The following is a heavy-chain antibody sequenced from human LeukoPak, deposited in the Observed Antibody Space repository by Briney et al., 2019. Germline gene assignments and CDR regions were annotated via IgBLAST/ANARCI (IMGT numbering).Heavy chain of an antibody. CDR2: ISSSSDTI. CDR1: GFIFSSYS. Sequence: GGSLRLSCAASGFIFSSYSMNWVRQAPGKGLEWVSYISSSSDTIYYADSVKGRFTISRDNAKNSLYLQMNSLRDEDTAVYYCARESSAGGAFDIWGQGKMVTVSS. J-gene: IGHJ3*02. V-gene: IGHV3-48*02. CDR3: ARESSAGGAFDI.